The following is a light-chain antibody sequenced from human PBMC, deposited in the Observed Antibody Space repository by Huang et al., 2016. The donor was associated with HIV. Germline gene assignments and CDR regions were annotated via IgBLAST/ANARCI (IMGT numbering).Light chain of an antibody. V-gene: IGKV3-15*01. CDR3: QQYNDFRST. CDR2: AAS. CDR1: QIVSSH. J-gene: IGKJ3*01. Sequence: ETVMTQSPVTLSVSPGDRASLSCRSSQIVSSHVAWYQQKPGQAPRLRIYAASTRATGVPARFSGSGAGTEFTLTISTLQSEDSAVYYCQQYNDFRSTFGPGTRVEIK.